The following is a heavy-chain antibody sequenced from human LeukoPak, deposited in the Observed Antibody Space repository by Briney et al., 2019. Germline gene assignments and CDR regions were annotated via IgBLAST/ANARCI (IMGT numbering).Heavy chain of an antibody. Sequence: GGSLRLSCAASGFTVSTYGMHWLRQAPGRGLEWVAFFWYDGTDAFYGDSVKGRFTITRDNSQNTLYLQMNSLRVEDTAVYYCARDGFTTSHAFDIWGQGTTVTVSP. CDR2: FWYDGTDA. J-gene: IGHJ3*02. V-gene: IGHV3-33*08. D-gene: IGHD1-14*01. CDR3: ARDGFTTSHAFDI. CDR1: GFTVSTYG.